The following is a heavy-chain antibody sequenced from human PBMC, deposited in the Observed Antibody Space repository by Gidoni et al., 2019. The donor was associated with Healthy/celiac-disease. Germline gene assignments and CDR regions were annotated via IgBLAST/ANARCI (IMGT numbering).Heavy chain of an antibody. CDR2: INSDGLST. CDR3: ARDRVGVTSFDYYYGMDV. V-gene: IGHV3-74*01. CDR1: GFTFSSYW. D-gene: IGHD1-26*01. J-gene: IGHJ6*02. Sequence: EVQLVESGGGLVQPGGSLRLSCAASGFTFSSYWMHWVRQAPGKGLVWVSRINSDGLSTSYADSVKGRFTISRDNAKNTLYLQMNSLRAEDTAVYYCARDRVGVTSFDYYYGMDVWGQGTTVTVSS.